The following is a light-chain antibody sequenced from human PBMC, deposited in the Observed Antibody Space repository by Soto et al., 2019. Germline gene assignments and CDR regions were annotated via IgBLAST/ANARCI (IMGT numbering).Light chain of an antibody. CDR1: QSVDRY. Sequence: ELVLTQSPDTLSLSPGETATLSCRASQSVDRYVAWYQQKVGHAPRLLMYDAYTRATGVGARFAGSGSATDFSLTITRLEPEDFAVYYCQQRAKWPSTFGPGTKVDIK. J-gene: IGKJ2*02. CDR3: QQRAKWPST. V-gene: IGKV3-11*01. CDR2: DAY.